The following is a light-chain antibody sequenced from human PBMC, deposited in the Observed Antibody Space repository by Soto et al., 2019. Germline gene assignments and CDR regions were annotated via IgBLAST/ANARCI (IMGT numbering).Light chain of an antibody. V-gene: IGLV1-40*01. CDR3: QSYDGSLSGYV. Sequence: QSVLTQPPSVSGAPGQRGTISCTGSSSNIGAGYDVHWYQQLPGTAPKLLIYGNSNRPSGVPDRFSGSKSGTSASLAITGLQAEDEADYYCQSYDGSLSGYVFGTGTQLTVL. CDR2: GNS. J-gene: IGLJ1*01. CDR1: SSNIGAGYD.